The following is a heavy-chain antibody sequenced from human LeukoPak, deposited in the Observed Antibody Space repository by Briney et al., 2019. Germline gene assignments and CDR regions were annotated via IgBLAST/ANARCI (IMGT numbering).Heavy chain of an antibody. CDR1: GGTFSSYA. Sequence: SVKVSCKASGGTFSSYAISWVRQAPGQGLEWMGGIIPIFGTANYAQKFQGRVTITTDESTSTAYMELSSLRSEDTAVYYCAVKGWGDIVVVPAALDYWGQGTLVTVS. V-gene: IGHV1-69*05. CDR3: AVKGWGDIVVVPAALDY. J-gene: IGHJ4*02. CDR2: IIPIFGTA. D-gene: IGHD2-2*01.